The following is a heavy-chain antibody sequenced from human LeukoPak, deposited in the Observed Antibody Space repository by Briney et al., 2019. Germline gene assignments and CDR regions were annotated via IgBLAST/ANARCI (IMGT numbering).Heavy chain of an antibody. V-gene: IGHV4-34*01. CDR3: ARESGFLSVN. J-gene: IGHJ4*02. CDR1: GFTVSSNY. Sequence: GSLRLSCAASGFTVSSNYMSWVRQPPGKGLEWIGEINHSGSTNYNPSLKSRVTVSVDTSKKQFSLKLSSVTAADTAVYYCARESGFLSVNWGQGTLVTVSS. CDR2: INHSGST. D-gene: IGHD3-3*01.